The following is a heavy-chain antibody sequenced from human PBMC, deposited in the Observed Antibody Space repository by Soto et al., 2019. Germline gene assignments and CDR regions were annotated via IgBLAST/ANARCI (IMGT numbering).Heavy chain of an antibody. V-gene: IGHV4-39*01. CDR3: ARRVDSSDWSSTIHAAFDL. Sequence: QLQLQESGPGQVKPSETLSLKCTVSGVTFSSSDSYWGWIRQPPGKGLEWIGTVSYSETTYYNPSLKGGVTISIDPSKTQFSLKVTSVPAAATVVYYCARRVDSSDWSSTIHAAFDLWGKGARVTVSS. D-gene: IGHD6-19*01. J-gene: IGHJ3*01. CDR2: VSYSETT. CDR1: GVTFSSSDSY.